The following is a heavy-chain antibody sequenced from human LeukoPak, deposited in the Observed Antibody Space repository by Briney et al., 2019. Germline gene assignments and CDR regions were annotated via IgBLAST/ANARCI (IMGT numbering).Heavy chain of an antibody. Sequence: ASVKVSCKASGYTFTSYGISRVRQAPGQGLEWMGWISAYNGNTNYAQKLQGRVTMTTDTSTSTAYMELRSLRSDDTAVYYCAREGITIFGVVIKDLDYWGQGTLVTVSS. CDR1: GYTFTSYG. J-gene: IGHJ4*02. CDR3: AREGITIFGVVIKDLDY. V-gene: IGHV1-18*01. D-gene: IGHD3-3*01. CDR2: ISAYNGNT.